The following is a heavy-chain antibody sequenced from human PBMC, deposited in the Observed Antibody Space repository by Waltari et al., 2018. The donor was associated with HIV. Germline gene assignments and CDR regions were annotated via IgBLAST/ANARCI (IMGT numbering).Heavy chain of an antibody. CDR2: IKQDGSEK. CDR3: ARDYNWNRWGYFDL. Sequence: EVQLVESGGGLVQPGGSLRLSCAASGFTFSSYWMSWVRQAPGKGLEWVANIKQDGSEKYYVDSVKGRFTISRDNAKNSLYLQRNSLRAEDTAVYYCARDYNWNRWGYFDLWGRGTLVTVSS. CDR1: GFTFSSYW. J-gene: IGHJ2*01. D-gene: IGHD1-20*01. V-gene: IGHV3-7*01.